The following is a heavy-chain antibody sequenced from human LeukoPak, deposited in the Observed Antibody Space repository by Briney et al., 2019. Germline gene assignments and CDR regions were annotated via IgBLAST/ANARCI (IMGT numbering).Heavy chain of an antibody. CDR3: ARDGGIRYCSSGSCRTYGMDV. CDR2: ISYDGSNK. V-gene: IGHV3-30*19. D-gene: IGHD2-15*01. CDR1: GFTFSSYG. Sequence: GGSLRLSCAASGFTFSSYGMHWVRQAPGKGLEWVAVISYDGSNKYYADSVKGRFTISRDNSKNTLYLQMNSLRAEDTAVYYCARDGGIRYCSSGSCRTYGMDVWGQGTTVTVSS. J-gene: IGHJ6*02.